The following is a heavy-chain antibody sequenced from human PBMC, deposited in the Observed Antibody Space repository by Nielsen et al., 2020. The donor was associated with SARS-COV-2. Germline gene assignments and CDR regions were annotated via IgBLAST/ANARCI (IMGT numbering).Heavy chain of an antibody. J-gene: IGHJ6*02. CDR2: IIPIFGTV. CDR3: AKRSTRKSTVTTNYYYGMDV. Sequence: WVRQAPGQGLEWMGGIIPIFGTVNYAQKFQGRVTITADESTSTAYMELSSLRSEDTAVYYCAKRSTRKSTVTTNYYYGMDVWGQGTTVTVSS. D-gene: IGHD4-17*01. V-gene: IGHV1-69*01.